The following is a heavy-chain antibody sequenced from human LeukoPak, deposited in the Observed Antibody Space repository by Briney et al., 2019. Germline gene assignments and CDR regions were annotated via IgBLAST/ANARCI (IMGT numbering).Heavy chain of an antibody. CDR3: ARERGQQLGLNWFDP. J-gene: IGHJ5*02. Sequence: ASVKVSCKASGYTFTSYGISWVRQAPGQGLEWMGWISAYNGNTNYAQKLQGRVTMTTDTSTSTAYMELRSLRSDDTAVYYCARERGQQLGLNWFDPWGQGTLVTVSS. CDR1: GYTFTSYG. V-gene: IGHV1-18*01. CDR2: ISAYNGNT. D-gene: IGHD6-13*01.